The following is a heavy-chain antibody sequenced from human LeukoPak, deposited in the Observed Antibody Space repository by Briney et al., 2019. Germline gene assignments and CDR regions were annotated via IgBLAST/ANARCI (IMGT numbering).Heavy chain of an antibody. Sequence: GASVKVSCKASGYTFTGYYMHWVRQAPGQGLEWMGWINPNSGDTNYAQRFQGRVTLTRDTSISTAYMEVSRLRSDDTAMYYCARESITAAGSGNYYYYGMDVWGQGTTVTVSS. J-gene: IGHJ6*02. D-gene: IGHD6-13*01. CDR3: ARESITAAGSGNYYYYGMDV. CDR1: GYTFTGYY. V-gene: IGHV1-2*02. CDR2: INPNSGDT.